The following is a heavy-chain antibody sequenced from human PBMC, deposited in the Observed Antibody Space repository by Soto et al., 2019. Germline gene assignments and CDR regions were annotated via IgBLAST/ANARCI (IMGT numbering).Heavy chain of an antibody. J-gene: IGHJ5*02. Sequence: QAPLVQSGAAVKKPGASVTVSCKASGYTFTAYFIHWVRQAPGQGFEWVGWINPNNGATNIARKFQGRVTMTRDTSISTAYMELSRVRSDDTAIFYCARVLTSVTTGELDPWGQGTLVTVSS. CDR3: ARVLTSVTTGELDP. D-gene: IGHD4-17*01. CDR2: INPNNGAT. CDR1: GYTFTAYF. V-gene: IGHV1-2*02.